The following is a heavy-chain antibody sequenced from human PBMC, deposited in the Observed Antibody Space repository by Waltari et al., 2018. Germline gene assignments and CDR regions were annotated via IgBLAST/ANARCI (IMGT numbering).Heavy chain of an antibody. CDR2: INPNSGGT. CDR3: ARDLHQVGAKATYGMDV. Sequence: QVQLVQSGAEVKKPGASVKVSCKASGYTFTGYYMHWVRQAPGQGLEWMGWINPNSGGTNYAQKFQGRVTMTRDTSISTAYMELSRLRSDDTAVYYCARDLHQVGAKATYGMDVWGQGTTVTVSS. V-gene: IGHV1-2*02. D-gene: IGHD1-26*01. CDR1: GYTFTGYY. J-gene: IGHJ6*02.